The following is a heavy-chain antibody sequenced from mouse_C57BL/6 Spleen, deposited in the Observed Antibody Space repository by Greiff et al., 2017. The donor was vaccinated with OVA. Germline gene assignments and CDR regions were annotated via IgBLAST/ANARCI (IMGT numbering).Heavy chain of an antibody. CDR1: GFTFSSYA. D-gene: IGHD4-1*01. CDR3: ARTGTGY. CDR2: ISDGGSYT. Sequence: EVKLMESGGGLVKPGGSLKLSCAASGFTFSSYAMSWVRQTPEKRLEWVATISDGGSYTYYPDNVKGRFTISRDNAKNNLYLQMSHLKAEDTAMYYCARTGTGYWGQGTTLTVSS. J-gene: IGHJ2*01. V-gene: IGHV5-4*03.